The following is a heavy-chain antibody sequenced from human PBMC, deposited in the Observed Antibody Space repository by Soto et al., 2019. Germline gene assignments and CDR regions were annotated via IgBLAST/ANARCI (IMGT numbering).Heavy chain of an antibody. CDR1: GITSTTYA. CDR3: ARAISGYVT. CDR2: INTGNGNT. D-gene: IGHD5-12*01. Sequence: QVQLVQSGAEVKKPGASVKVSCKASGITSTTYAIHWVRQAPGYGLEWMGWINTGNGNTRYSQRFLGRVSLTTDTSTSTASMDLSSLTSEDTAVYYCARAISGYVTWGQGTLITVSS. V-gene: IGHV1-3*04. J-gene: IGHJ5*02.